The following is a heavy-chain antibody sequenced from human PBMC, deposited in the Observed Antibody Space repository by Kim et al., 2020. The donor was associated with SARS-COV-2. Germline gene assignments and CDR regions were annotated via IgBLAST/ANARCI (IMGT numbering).Heavy chain of an antibody. D-gene: IGHD3-10*01. CDR1: GFTFSTYW. Sequence: GGSLRLSCAASGFTFSTYWMVWVRQAPGKGLVWVSRINDDGSSTYYADSVKGRFTISRDNAKNTLYLQMNSLRAEDTAVYYCARVYLLRGLPIWGQGTLVTVSS. CDR2: INDDGSST. V-gene: IGHV3-74*01. CDR3: ARVYLLRGLPI. J-gene: IGHJ4*02.